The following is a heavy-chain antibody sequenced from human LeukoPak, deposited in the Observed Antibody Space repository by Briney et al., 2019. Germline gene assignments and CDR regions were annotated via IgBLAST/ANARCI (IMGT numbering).Heavy chain of an antibody. J-gene: IGHJ4*02. CDR3: ASTGIWFGELPLDY. CDR1: GYTFTTYA. D-gene: IGHD3-10*01. Sequence: ASVKVSCKASGYTFTTYAMHWVRQAPGQRLEWMGWINAGNGNTKYSQKFQGRVTISRDTSASTAYMELSSLRSEDTAVYYCASTGIWFGELPLDYWGQGTLVTVSS. V-gene: IGHV1-3*01. CDR2: INAGNGNT.